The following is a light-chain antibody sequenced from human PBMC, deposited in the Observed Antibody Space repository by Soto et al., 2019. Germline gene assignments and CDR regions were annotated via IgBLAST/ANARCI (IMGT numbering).Light chain of an antibody. Sequence: EIVLTQSPGTLSLSPGERATLSCRASQSVSSSYLAWYQQKPGQAPRLLIYGASSRATGVPARFTGSGSGTDFTLTISSLEPEDSAVYYCQQRSNWPPWTFGQGTKVDIK. CDR1: QSVSSSY. CDR3: QQRSNWPPWT. V-gene: IGKV3D-20*02. J-gene: IGKJ1*01. CDR2: GAS.